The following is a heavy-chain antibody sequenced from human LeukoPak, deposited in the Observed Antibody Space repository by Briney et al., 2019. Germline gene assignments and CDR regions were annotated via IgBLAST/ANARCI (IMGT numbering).Heavy chain of an antibody. D-gene: IGHD2-8*01. J-gene: IGHJ4*01. CDR2: ISGSGSDI. Sequence: GGSLRLSCAASGFTFSNSALTWIRQTPGKGLEWLAYISGSGSDIYYADSVKGRFTISRDNAKNSLYLQMNSLRPEDTALYYCSTDPRLLMYWGHGTLVTVSS. CDR3: STDPRLLMY. V-gene: IGHV3-11*01. CDR1: GFTFSNSA.